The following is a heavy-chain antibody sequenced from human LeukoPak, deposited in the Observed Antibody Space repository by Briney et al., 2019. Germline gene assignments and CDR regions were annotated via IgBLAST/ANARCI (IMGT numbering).Heavy chain of an antibody. CDR3: ARHSGLDSSGPGWFDP. J-gene: IGHJ5*02. V-gene: IGHV5-51*01. CDR2: IYPGDSDT. D-gene: IGHD6-19*01. CDR1: GYSFTSFW. Sequence: GEALKISCKGSGYSFTSFWIGWVRPIPGKGLEWMGIIYPGDSDTRYSPSFQGQVTISADKSISTAYLQWRSLKASDAAMYYCARHSGLDSSGPGWFDPWGQGTLVTVSS.